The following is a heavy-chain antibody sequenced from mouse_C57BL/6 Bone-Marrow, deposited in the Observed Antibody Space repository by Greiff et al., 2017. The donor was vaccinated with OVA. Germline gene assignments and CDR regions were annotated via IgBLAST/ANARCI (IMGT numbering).Heavy chain of an antibody. CDR2: IDPENGDT. CDR3: TKIYYYGSSYGY. V-gene: IGHV14-4*01. Sequence: EVQVVESGAELVRPGASVKLSCTASGFNIKDDYMHWVKQRPEQGLEWIGWIDPENGDTEYASKFQGKATITADTSSNTAYLQLSSLTSEDTAVYYCTKIYYYGSSYGYWGQGTTLTVSS. J-gene: IGHJ2*01. CDR1: GFNIKDDY. D-gene: IGHD1-1*01.